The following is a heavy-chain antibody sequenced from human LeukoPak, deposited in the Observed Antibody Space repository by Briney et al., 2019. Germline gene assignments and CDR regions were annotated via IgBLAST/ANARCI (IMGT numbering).Heavy chain of an antibody. J-gene: IGHJ4*02. Sequence: GGSLRLSCAASGFTFDDYGMSWVRQAPGKGLEWVSGINWNGGSTGYADSVKGRFTISRDNAKNSLYLQMNSLRAEDTALYYCANALQEYSYLDYWGQGTLVTVSS. CDR2: INWNGGST. D-gene: IGHD4-11*01. CDR3: ANALQEYSYLDY. CDR1: GFTFDDYG. V-gene: IGHV3-20*04.